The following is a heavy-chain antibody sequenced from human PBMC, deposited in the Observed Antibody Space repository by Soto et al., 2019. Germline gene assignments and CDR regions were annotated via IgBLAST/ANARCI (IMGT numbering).Heavy chain of an antibody. J-gene: IGHJ4*02. V-gene: IGHV4-31*03. CDR1: GCSIISGGYY. CDR3: ARGRPDFWSCDYRGFDY. D-gene: IGHD3-3*01. Sequence: QVQLQESGTGLVKPSQTLSLTCTVSGCSIISGGYYWSWIRQHPGKGLEWIGYIYNSGSTYYNPSLKSGVTMSVDTSNNQFSLKLSSVNAADTAVYYCARGRPDFWSCDYRGFDYWGQGTLVTVSS. CDR2: IYNSGST.